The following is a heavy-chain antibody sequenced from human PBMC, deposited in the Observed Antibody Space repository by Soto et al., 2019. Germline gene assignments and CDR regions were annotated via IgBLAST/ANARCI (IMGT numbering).Heavy chain of an antibody. CDR3: AHKGPEDWPLDY. D-gene: IGHD3-9*01. CDR1: GFSLSTSGVG. J-gene: IGHJ4*02. Sequence: QITLKESGPPLVRPTQTLTLTCAFSGFSLSTSGVGVGWIRQPPGKALEWLAVIYWEDSKHYSPSLRSRLTITTDTSKNQVVRTMTNMDPMDTGTYYCAHKGPEDWPLDYWGQGTLVTVSS. CDR2: IYWEDSK. V-gene: IGHV2-5*02.